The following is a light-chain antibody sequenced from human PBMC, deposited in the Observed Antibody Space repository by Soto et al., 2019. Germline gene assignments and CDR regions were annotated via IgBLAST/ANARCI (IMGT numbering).Light chain of an antibody. CDR3: HHYGSSVWT. Sequence: EIVLTQSPGTLSLSPGERATLSCRASQSVGSTYLAWYQQKPGQAPRLLLYGASNRATGIPDRFSGSGSGTDFTLIISRLETEDFAVYYCHHYGSSVWTFGQGTKVEI. CDR1: QSVGSTY. CDR2: GAS. J-gene: IGKJ1*01. V-gene: IGKV3-20*01.